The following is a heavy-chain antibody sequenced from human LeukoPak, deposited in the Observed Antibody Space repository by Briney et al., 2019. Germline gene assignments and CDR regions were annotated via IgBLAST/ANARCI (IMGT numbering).Heavy chain of an antibody. D-gene: IGHD2-2*01. Sequence: ASVKVSCKVTGYTLTELSMHWVRQAPGKGLEWMGGFDPEDGETIYAQKFQGRVTMTEDTSTDTAYMELSSLRSEDTAVYYCATQGGVVPAAQYKYPTSYYYYYGMDVWGQGTTVTVSS. CDR3: ATQGGVVPAAQYKYPTSYYYYYGMDV. CDR1: GYTLTELS. J-gene: IGHJ6*02. CDR2: FDPEDGET. V-gene: IGHV1-24*01.